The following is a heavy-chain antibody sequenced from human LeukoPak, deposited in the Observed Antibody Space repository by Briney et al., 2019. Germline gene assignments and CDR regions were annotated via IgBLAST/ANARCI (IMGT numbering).Heavy chain of an antibody. CDR3: AKDIGPLQGNPFDY. CDR2: ISWNSGNI. Sequence: GGSLRLSCAASGFTFSSYAMHWVRQAPGKGLEWVSGISWNSGNIGYADSVKGRFTISRDNAKNSLYLQMNSLRAEDMALYYCAKDIGPLQGNPFDYWGQGALVTVSS. CDR1: GFTFSSYA. J-gene: IGHJ4*02. D-gene: IGHD1-14*01. V-gene: IGHV3-9*03.